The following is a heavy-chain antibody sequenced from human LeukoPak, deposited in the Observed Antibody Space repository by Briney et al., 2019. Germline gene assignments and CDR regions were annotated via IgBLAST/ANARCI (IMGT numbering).Heavy chain of an antibody. Sequence: GGSLRLSCAASGFTFSDYAMSWVRQAPGKGLEWVSAISGSGRSTLYADYVKGRSTISRDNSKNTLYLQMNSLRADDTAVYYCAKDRSSEMSYFDYWGQGTLVTVSS. V-gene: IGHV3-23*01. CDR3: AKDRSSEMSYFDY. CDR1: GFTFSDYA. J-gene: IGHJ4*02. CDR2: ISGSGRST.